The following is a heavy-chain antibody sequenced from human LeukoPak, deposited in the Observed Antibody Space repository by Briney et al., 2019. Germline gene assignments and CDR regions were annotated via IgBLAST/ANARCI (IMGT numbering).Heavy chain of an antibody. CDR2: IFYSGGS. Sequence: SETLSLTCTVSGGSISSYYWTCIRQPPVKGLEWIGYIFYSGGSNYNPSLKSRVTISVDTSKNHFSLKLSSVTAADTAVYYCARLGSTFDIWGQGTMVTASS. CDR1: GGSISSYY. V-gene: IGHV4-59*08. J-gene: IGHJ3*02. D-gene: IGHD2-2*01. CDR3: ARLGSTFDI.